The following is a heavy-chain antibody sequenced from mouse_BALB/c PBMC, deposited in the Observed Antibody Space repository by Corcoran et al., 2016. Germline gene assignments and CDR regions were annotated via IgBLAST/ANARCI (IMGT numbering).Heavy chain of an antibody. CDR1: GFTFSGFW. D-gene: IGHD1-1*01. V-gene: IGHV11-2*02. CDR3: MRYGSSWYFDV. Sequence: EVQLLETGGGLVQPGGSRGLSCEGSGFTFSGFWMSWVRQTPGKTLEWIGDINSDGSAINYAPSIKDRFTNFRDNDKSTLYVQMSNVRSEDTATYFCMRYGSSWYFDVWGAGTTVTVSS. J-gene: IGHJ1*01. CDR2: INSDGSAI.